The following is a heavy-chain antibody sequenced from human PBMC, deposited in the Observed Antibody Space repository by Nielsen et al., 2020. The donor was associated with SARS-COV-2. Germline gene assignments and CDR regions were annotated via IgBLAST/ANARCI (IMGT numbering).Heavy chain of an antibody. Sequence: GGFLRLSCAASGFTFSNYGMHWVRQVPGKGLVWVSRINADGSSTSYADYVKGRFTISRDNAKNTLYLQMNSLRAEDTAVYYCASASAHVWGQGTTVTVSS. CDR1: GFTFSNYG. D-gene: IGHD3-16*01. J-gene: IGHJ6*02. CDR3: ASASAHV. CDR2: INADGSST. V-gene: IGHV3-74*01.